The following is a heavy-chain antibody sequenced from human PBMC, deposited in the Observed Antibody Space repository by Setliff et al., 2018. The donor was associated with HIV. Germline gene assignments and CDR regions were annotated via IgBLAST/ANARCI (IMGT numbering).Heavy chain of an antibody. CDR2: INDRETT. V-gene: IGHV4-34*01. CDR3: SRGRHISGPINYFVPFYFDS. Sequence: KPSETLSLTCAVYGASFSDYNWNWIRQPPGKGLEWIGEINDRETTTFNPSLQSRLFMSIDTSKNQFSLKLDSVIAADTAVYYCSRGRHISGPINYFVPFYFDSWGQGNLVTVSS. J-gene: IGHJ4*02. CDR1: GASFSDYN. D-gene: IGHD2-21*01.